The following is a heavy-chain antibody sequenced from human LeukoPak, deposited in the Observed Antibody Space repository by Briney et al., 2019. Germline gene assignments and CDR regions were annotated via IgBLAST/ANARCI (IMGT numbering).Heavy chain of an antibody. CDR1: GGSITSNTYY. CDR2: MHYSGST. V-gene: IGHV4-39*07. D-gene: IGHD3-22*01. CDR3: ARGYYDSSGYSFDY. Sequence: SETLSLTCTVSGGSITSNTYYWGWIRQPPGTGLEWMGSMHYSGSTYYNPSLKSRVTISVDRSKNQFSLKLSSVTAADTAVYYCARGYYDSSGYSFDYWGQGTLVTVSS. J-gene: IGHJ4*02.